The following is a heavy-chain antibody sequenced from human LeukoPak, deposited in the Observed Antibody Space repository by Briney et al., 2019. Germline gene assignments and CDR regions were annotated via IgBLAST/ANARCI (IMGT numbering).Heavy chain of an antibody. Sequence: SETLSLTCTVSGGSISSYYWSWIRQPPGKGLEWIGYIYYSGSTNYNPSLKSRVTISVDTSKNQFSLKLSSVTAADTAVYYCARFWGYYYDSSGFDPWGQGTLVTASS. CDR3: ARFWGYYYDSSGFDP. J-gene: IGHJ5*02. CDR2: IYYSGST. V-gene: IGHV4-59*08. D-gene: IGHD3-22*01. CDR1: GGSISSYY.